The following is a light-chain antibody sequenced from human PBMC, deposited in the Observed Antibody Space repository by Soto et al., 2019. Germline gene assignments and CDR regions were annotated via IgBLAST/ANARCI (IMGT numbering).Light chain of an antibody. Sequence: EIVLTHSPGTLSLSPWEIATLSCRASQSVSSDLAWYQHKPGQAPRLLISGVSNRATGTPDRFSGSGSGTDFTLTISSLEPEDFAVFYCHQYGTSPPTFGPGTKVDIK. J-gene: IGKJ1*01. CDR2: GVS. V-gene: IGKV3-20*01. CDR3: HQYGTSPPT. CDR1: QSVSSD.